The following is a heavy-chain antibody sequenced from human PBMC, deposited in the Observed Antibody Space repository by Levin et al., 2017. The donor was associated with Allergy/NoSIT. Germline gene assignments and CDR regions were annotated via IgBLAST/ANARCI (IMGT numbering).Heavy chain of an antibody. D-gene: IGHD3-22*01. V-gene: IGHV3-48*02. CDR3: ARDPATSGYYPDS. J-gene: IGHJ4*02. CDR1: GFTFSSYS. Sequence: GESLKISCAASGFTFSSYSMNWVRQAPGKGLEWVSYISSSSSTIYSADSVKGRFTISRDNAKNSLYLQMNNLRDEDTAVYYCARDPATSGYYPDSWGQGTLVTVSS. CDR2: ISSSSSTI.